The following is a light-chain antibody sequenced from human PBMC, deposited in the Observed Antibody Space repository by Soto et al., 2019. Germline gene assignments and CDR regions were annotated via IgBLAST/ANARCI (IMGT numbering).Light chain of an antibody. V-gene: IGKV3-15*01. CDR2: GAS. J-gene: IGKJ2*01. CDR1: QSVSSN. CDR3: QQYYNWPPYT. Sequence: EIVMTQSPATLSVSPGERATLSCRASQSVSSNLAWYQQKPGQAPRLLIYGASTRATGIPARFSGSGSGTEVTLTISSLQSEDFAVYYCQQYYNWPPYTFGQGTKLEIK.